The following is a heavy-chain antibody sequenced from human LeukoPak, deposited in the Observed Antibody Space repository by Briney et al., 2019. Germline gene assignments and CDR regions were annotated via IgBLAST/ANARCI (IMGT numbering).Heavy chain of an antibody. CDR3: AKNSYYYDSSGYHPFDY. CDR1: GFTFSSYG. V-gene: IGHV3-30*02. D-gene: IGHD3-22*01. CDR2: IRYDGSNK. J-gene: IGHJ4*02. Sequence: GGSLRLSCAASGFTFSSYGMHWVRQAPGKGLEWVAFIRYDGSNKYYADSVKGRFTISRDNSKNTLYLQMNSLRAEDTAVYYCAKNSYYYDSSGYHPFDYWGQGTLVTVSS.